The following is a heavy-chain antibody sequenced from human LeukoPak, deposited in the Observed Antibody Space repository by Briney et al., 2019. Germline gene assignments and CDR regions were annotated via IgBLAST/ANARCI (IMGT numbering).Heavy chain of an antibody. CDR1: GFTFSSYG. Sequence: GGSLRLSCAASGFTFSSYGMHWVRQAPGKGLEWVSAISGSGGSTYYADSVKGRFTISRDNSKNTLYLQMNSLRAEDTAVYYCAKPYYYGSGSSHRPYYFDYWGQGTLVTVSS. J-gene: IGHJ4*02. D-gene: IGHD3-10*01. CDR2: ISGSGGST. CDR3: AKPYYYGSGSSHRPYYFDY. V-gene: IGHV3-23*01.